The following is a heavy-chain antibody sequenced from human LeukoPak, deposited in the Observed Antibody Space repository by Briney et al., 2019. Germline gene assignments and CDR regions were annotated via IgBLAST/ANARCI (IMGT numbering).Heavy chain of an antibody. J-gene: IGHJ6*02. CDR1: GFTFSSYA. D-gene: IGHD6-13*01. CDR3: ARDEGSSWPLNFYYYYYGMDV. V-gene: IGHV3-23*01. CDR2: ISGSGGST. Sequence: PGGSLRLSCAASGFTFSSYAMSWVRQAPGKGLEWVSAISGSGGSTYYADSVKGRFTISRDNSKNTLYLQMNSLRAEDTAVYYCARDEGSSWPLNFYYYYYGMDVWGQGTTVTVSS.